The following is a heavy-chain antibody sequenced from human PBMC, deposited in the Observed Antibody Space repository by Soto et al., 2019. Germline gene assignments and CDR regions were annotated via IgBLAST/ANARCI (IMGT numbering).Heavy chain of an antibody. CDR3: TTDYSSCWHRGDRNYFDY. Sequence: EVQLVESGGGLVKPGGYLRPFCAASGFTFSNAWMSWVRQARGKGLEWVGRIKSKTDGGTTDYAAPVKGRFTISRDDSKNTLYLQMNSLKTEDTAVYYCTTDYSSCWHRGDRNYFDYWGQGTLVTVSS. D-gene: IGHD6-19*01. V-gene: IGHV3-15*01. J-gene: IGHJ4*02. CDR1: GFTFSNAW. CDR2: IKSKTDGGTT.